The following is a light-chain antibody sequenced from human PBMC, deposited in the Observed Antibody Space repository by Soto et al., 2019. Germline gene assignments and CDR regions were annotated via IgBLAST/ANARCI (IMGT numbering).Light chain of an antibody. V-gene: IGKV3-20*01. CDR2: GAS. Sequence: EIVLTQSPGTLSLSPGERATLSCRASQRLSSSYLAWYQQKPGQAPGLLIYGASSRATGIPDRFSGSGSGTDSTLTISRLEPEDFAVYYCQQYGSSPRTFGQGTKVDIK. CDR3: QQYGSSPRT. CDR1: QRLSSSY. J-gene: IGKJ1*01.